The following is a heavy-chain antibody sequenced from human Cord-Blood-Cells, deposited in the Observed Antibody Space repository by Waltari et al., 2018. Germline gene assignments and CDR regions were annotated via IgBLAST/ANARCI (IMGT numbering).Heavy chain of an antibody. CDR1: GYTFTSYD. V-gene: IGHV1-8*03. D-gene: IGHD4-17*01. CDR2: MNPNSGNT. Sequence: QVQLVQSGAEVKKPGASVNVSCKASGYTFTSYDINWFRQATGQGLEWMGWMNPNSGNTGYAQKFQGRVTITRNTSISTAYMELSSLRSEDTAVYYCARGVGEMTTVTFDYWGQGTLVTVSS. CDR3: ARGVGEMTTVTFDY. J-gene: IGHJ4*02.